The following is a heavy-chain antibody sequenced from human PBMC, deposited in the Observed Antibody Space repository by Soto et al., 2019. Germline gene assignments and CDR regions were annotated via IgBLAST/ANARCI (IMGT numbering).Heavy chain of an antibody. D-gene: IGHD4-17*01. V-gene: IGHV3-33*01. CDR3: ARDRRANTVFPFGY. J-gene: IGHJ4*02. CDR1: GFTFINYG. CDR2: IWYDGSNE. Sequence: QVQLVESGGGMVQPGRSLRLSCAASGFTFINYGVHWVRQAPGKGLEWVAVIWYDGSNEYYADSVKGRFTISRDNSKNTLYLQMNSLRAEDTAVYYCARDRRANTVFPFGYWGQGTLVTVSS.